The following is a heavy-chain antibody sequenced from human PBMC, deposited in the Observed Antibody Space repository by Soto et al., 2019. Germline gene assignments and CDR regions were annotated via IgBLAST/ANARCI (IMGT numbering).Heavy chain of an antibody. V-gene: IGHV3-21*01. Sequence: PRLSCAASGFTFSSYSMNWVRQAPGKGLEWVSSISSSSSYIYYADSVKGRFTISRDNAKNSLYLQMNSLRAEDTAVYYCARSMGHYGAFDIWGQGTMGTGS. CDR3: ARSMGHYGAFDI. CDR1: GFTFSSYS. J-gene: IGHJ3*02. D-gene: IGHD4-17*01. CDR2: ISSSSSYI.